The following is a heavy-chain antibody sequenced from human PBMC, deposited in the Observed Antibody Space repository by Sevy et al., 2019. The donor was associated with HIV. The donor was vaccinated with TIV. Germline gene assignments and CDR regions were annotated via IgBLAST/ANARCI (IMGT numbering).Heavy chain of an antibody. D-gene: IGHD3-10*01. J-gene: IGHJ4*02. CDR1: GGSISSYY. CDR2: IYTSGST. CDR3: ARDQGSGSPWGSYFDY. V-gene: IGHV4-4*07. Sequence: SETLSLTCTVSGGSISSYYWSWIRQPAGKGLEWIGRIYTSGSTNYNPSLKSRVTMSVDTSKNQFSLKLSSVTAADTAVDYCARDQGSGSPWGSYFDYWGQGTLVTVSS.